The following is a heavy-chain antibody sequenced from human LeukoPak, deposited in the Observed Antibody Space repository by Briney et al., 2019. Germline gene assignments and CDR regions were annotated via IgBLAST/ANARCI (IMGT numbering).Heavy chain of an antibody. CDR3: ARLPSSSWLNWFDP. V-gene: IGHV4-39*01. D-gene: IGHD6-13*01. Sequence: PSETLSLTCTVSGGPISSSSYYWGWIRQPPGKGLEWIGSIYYSGNTYYNPSLKSRVTVSVDTSKNQFSLKLNSVTAADTAVYYCARLPSSSWLNWFDPWGQGTLVTVSS. J-gene: IGHJ5*02. CDR2: IYYSGNT. CDR1: GGPISSSSYY.